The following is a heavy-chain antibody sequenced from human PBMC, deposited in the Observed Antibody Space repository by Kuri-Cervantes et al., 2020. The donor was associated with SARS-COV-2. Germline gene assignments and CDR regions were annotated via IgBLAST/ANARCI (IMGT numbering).Heavy chain of an antibody. D-gene: IGHD3-3*01. CDR2: IWYGVSNK. Sequence: GESLKISCAASRSTFSSYGMQLVRQAPGKGLEWVAVIWYGVSNKYYADSVKGRFTISRDNSKNTLYLQMNSLRAEDTAVYYCAKDALGGGFDPWGQGTLVTVSS. J-gene: IGHJ5*02. CDR1: RSTFSSYG. V-gene: IGHV3-30*02. CDR3: AKDALGGGFDP.